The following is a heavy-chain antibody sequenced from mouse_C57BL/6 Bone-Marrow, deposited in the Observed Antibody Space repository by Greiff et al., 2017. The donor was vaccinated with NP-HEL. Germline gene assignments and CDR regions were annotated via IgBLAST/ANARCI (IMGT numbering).Heavy chain of an antibody. D-gene: IGHD2-1*01. CDR3: TREIYYGNYVYFDY. Sequence: EVQGVESGEGLVKPGGSLKLSCAASGFTFSSYAMSWVRQTPEKRLEWVAYISSGCDYISYADTVKGRFTISRDNARNTLYLQMSRLKAEDTAMYYCTREIYYGNYVYFDYWGQGTTLTVSS. CDR1: GFTFSSYA. J-gene: IGHJ2*01. V-gene: IGHV5-9-1*02. CDR2: ISSGCDYI.